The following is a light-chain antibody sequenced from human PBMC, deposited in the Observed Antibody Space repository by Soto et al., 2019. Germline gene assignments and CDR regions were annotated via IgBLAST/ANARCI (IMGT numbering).Light chain of an antibody. J-gene: IGKJ1*01. Sequence: DIQMTKSPSSLSASVGDRVTITCRASQGISNSLAWYQQKPGKVPKLLIYAASTLQSGVPSRFSGSGSGTDFTLTISSLQPEDGATYDCQKYNSAPRTFGQGTKVEIK. CDR2: AAS. CDR1: QGISNS. CDR3: QKYNSAPRT. V-gene: IGKV1-27*01.